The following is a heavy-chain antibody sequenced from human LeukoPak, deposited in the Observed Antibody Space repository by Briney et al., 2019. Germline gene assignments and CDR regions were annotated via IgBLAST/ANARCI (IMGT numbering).Heavy chain of an antibody. CDR2: ISGSGGST. CDR1: GFTFSSYA. CDR3: ANWERNYHGSGSYYKDWFDP. D-gene: IGHD3-10*01. V-gene: IGHV3-23*01. Sequence: GGSLRLSCAASGFTFSSYAMSWVRQAPGKGLEWVSAISGSGGSTYYADSVKGRFTISRDNSKNTLYLQMNSLRAEDTAVYYCANWERNYHGSGSYYKDWFDPWGQGTLVTVSS. J-gene: IGHJ5*02.